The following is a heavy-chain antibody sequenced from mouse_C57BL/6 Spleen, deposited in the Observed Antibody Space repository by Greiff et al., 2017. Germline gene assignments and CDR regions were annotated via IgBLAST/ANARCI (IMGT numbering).Heavy chain of an antibody. V-gene: IGHV5-6*01. D-gene: IGHD4-1*01. CDR2: ISSGGSYT. CDR1: GFTFSSYG. Sequence: EVQLVESGGDLVKPGGSLKLSCAASGFTFSSYGMSWVRQTPDKRLEWVATISSGGSYTYYPDSVKGRFTISRDNAKNTPYLQMSRLKSEDTAMYYGARREAGTGFAYWGQGTLVTVSA. J-gene: IGHJ3*01. CDR3: ARREAGTGFAY.